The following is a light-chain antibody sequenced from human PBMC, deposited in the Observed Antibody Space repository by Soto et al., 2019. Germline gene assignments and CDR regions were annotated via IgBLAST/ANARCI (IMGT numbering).Light chain of an antibody. CDR1: SSDVGGYNY. J-gene: IGLJ1*01. Sequence: QSVLTQPASVSGSPGQSITISCTGTSSDVGGYNYVSWYQQHPGKAPKFMIYDVSNRPSGVSNRFSGSKSGNTASLTISGLQVEDEADYYCSSYTTSNTRQIVFGTGT. CDR2: DVS. V-gene: IGLV2-14*01. CDR3: SSYTTSNTRQIV.